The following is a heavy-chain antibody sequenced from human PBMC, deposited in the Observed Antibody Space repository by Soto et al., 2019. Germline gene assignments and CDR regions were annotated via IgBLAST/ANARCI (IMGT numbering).Heavy chain of an antibody. J-gene: IGHJ3*02. V-gene: IGHV3-15*01. CDR1: GFTFSNAW. Sequence: GGSLRLSCAASGFTFSNAWMSWVRQAPGKGLEWVGRIKSKTDGGTTDYAAPVKGRFTISRDDSKNTLYLQMNSLKTEDTAVYYCTLLSEDYDFWSGYHNDAFDIWGQGTMVTVSS. CDR2: IKSKTDGGTT. D-gene: IGHD3-3*01. CDR3: TLLSEDYDFWSGYHNDAFDI.